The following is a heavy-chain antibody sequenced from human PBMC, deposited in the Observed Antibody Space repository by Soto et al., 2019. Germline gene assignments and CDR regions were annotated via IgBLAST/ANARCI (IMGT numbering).Heavy chain of an antibody. D-gene: IGHD3-10*01. CDR2: ISSSGDNT. J-gene: IGHJ4*02. Sequence: PGGSLRLSCAASGFTFSSYAMSWVRQAPGKGLEWVSSISSSGDNTYYADSVKGRFTISRDNSNNTLYLQMNSLRAEDTVIYYCAKVVIGSGSYYPFDNWGQGT. CDR1: GFTFSSYA. V-gene: IGHV3-23*01. CDR3: AKVVIGSGSYYPFDN.